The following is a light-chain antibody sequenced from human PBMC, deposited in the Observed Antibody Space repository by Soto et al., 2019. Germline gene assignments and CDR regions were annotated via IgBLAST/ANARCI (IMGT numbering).Light chain of an antibody. Sequence: VLTQPPSVSEAPRQRVTISCSGSSSNIGNNAVNWYQQLPGKAPKLLIYYDDLLPSGVSDRFSGSKSGTSASLAISGLQSEDEADYYCAAWDDSLNGYVFGTGTKGTVL. CDR2: YDD. CDR3: AAWDDSLNGYV. V-gene: IGLV1-36*01. CDR1: SSNIGNNA. J-gene: IGLJ1*01.